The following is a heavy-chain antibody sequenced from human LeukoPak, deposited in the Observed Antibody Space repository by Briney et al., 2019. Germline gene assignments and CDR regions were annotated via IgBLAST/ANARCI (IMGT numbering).Heavy chain of an antibody. J-gene: IGHJ4*02. D-gene: IGHD1-1*01. Sequence: GGSLRLSCGASGFTFSNYAMSWVCQAPGRGLEWVSSISGSGGSTYYADSVKGRFTISRDNSKNTLYPQMYSLRAEDTAVYYCAKVEGASKASVYWGQGALVTVSS. V-gene: IGHV3-23*01. CDR3: AKVEGASKASVY. CDR2: ISGSGGST. CDR1: GFTFSNYA.